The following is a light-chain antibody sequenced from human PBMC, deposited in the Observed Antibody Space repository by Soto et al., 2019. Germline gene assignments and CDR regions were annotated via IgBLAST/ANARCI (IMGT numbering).Light chain of an antibody. J-gene: IGKJ4*01. V-gene: IGKV3-15*01. CDR1: QSVGSK. Sequence: EVVMTQSPATLSVSPGERATLSCRASQSVGSKLAWYQQKPGQAPRLLIFDAFTRATGIPARFSGSGSGTEFTLFISSLQSEDFAVYYCQLYNNWPPLTFGGGTKVEI. CDR3: QLYNNWPPLT. CDR2: DAF.